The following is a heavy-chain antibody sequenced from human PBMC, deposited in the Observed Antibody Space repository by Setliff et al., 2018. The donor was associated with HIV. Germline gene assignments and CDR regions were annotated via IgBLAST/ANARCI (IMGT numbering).Heavy chain of an antibody. CDR2: INPNDGGT. CDR3: SSRRFEY. CDR1: GYTFTGYY. Sequence: ASVKVSCKASGYTFTGYYIHWIRQAPGRGLQWLGWINPNDGGTKVAQKFQGRVTMTRDTSISTAYMEVSGLTSDDTAVYYCSSRRFEYWGQGTLVTVSS. J-gene: IGHJ4*02. V-gene: IGHV1-2*02.